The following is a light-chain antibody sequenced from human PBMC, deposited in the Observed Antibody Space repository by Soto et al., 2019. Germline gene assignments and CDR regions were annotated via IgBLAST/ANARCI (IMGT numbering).Light chain of an antibody. J-gene: IGLJ2*01. CDR2: DGS. CDR3: SSYTSSSTDVV. Sequence: QSVLTQPASVSGSPGQSITISCTGTRSDVGGYNYVSWYQQHPGKAPKLMIYDGSNRPSGVSKRFSGSKSGNTASLTISGLQAEDEADYYCSSYTSSSTDVVFGGGTKVTVL. V-gene: IGLV2-14*01. CDR1: RSDVGGYNY.